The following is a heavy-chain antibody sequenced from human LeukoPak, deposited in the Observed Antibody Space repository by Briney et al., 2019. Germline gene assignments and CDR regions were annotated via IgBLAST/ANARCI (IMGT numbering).Heavy chain of an antibody. J-gene: IGHJ5*02. D-gene: IGHD1-14*01. CDR3: TRNPDGRNWFDP. CDR1: GFTFSHHW. Sequence: GGSLRLSCAASGFTFSHHWMHWVRQAPGKGLVWVSHISSDESSTTYADSVKGRFTISRDNRKNTLYLQMNSLRVEDTAMYYCTRNPDGRNWFDPWGQGTLITVSS. V-gene: IGHV3-74*01. CDR2: ISSDESST.